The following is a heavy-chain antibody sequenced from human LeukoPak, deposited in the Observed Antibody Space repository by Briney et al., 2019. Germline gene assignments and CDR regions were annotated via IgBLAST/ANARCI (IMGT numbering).Heavy chain of an antibody. CDR2: INNDGSST. J-gene: IGHJ4*02. D-gene: IGHD2-8*01. CDR3: ARAGPNWRIDY. V-gene: IGHV3-74*01. Sequence: GGSLRLSCAASGFTVSGSWIHWVRQAPGKGLLWVSLINNDGSSTTYADSVKGRFTTSRDNAKNTLYLQMNSLRVDDTAMYYCARAGPNWRIDYWGQGTLVTVSS. CDR1: GFTVSGSW.